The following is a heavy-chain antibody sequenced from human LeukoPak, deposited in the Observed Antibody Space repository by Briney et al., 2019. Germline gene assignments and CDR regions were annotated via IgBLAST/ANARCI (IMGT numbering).Heavy chain of an antibody. Sequence: GGSLRLSCAASGFTFGSYSMNWVRQAPGKGLEWVSYISSSSSTIYYADSVKGRFTISRDNAKNSLYLQMNSLRDEDTAVYYCAREGYGYSSSSKFDYWGQGTLVTVSS. V-gene: IGHV3-48*02. CDR3: AREGYGYSSSSKFDY. CDR2: ISSSSSTI. J-gene: IGHJ4*02. D-gene: IGHD6-6*01. CDR1: GFTFGSYS.